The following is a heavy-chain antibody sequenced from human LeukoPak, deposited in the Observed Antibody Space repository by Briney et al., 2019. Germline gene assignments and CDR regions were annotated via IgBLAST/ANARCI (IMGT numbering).Heavy chain of an antibody. J-gene: IGHJ4*02. Sequence: GGSLRLSCAASGFTVSTNYISWVRQAPGKGLEWVSVIYSGGTTYYADSVKGRFSISRDNSKNTLDLQMNSLRAEDMAVYYCARYDYGRSGFDYWGQGTLVTVSS. D-gene: IGHD5-12*01. CDR3: ARYDYGRSGFDY. CDR2: IYSGGTT. CDR1: GFTVSTNY. V-gene: IGHV3-66*01.